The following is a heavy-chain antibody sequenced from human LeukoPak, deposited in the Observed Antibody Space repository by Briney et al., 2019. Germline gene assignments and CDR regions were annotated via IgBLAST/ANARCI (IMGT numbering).Heavy chain of an antibody. V-gene: IGHV4-39*07. D-gene: IGHD2/OR15-2a*01. Sequence: SETLSLTCTVSGGSISNRSHFWGWIRQTPGKGLEWFGSIYYRGYTYYNPSLKSRVTISVDTSKNQFSLRLNSVTAADTVVYYCARDSAPNLLAYFDYWGQGILVTVSS. CDR2: IYYRGYT. CDR3: ARDSAPNLLAYFDY. CDR1: GGSISNRSHF. J-gene: IGHJ4*02.